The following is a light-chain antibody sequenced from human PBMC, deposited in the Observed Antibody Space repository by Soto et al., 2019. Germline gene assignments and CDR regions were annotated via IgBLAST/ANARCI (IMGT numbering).Light chain of an antibody. CDR1: QSVSSSY. CDR3: QHYGGRPYT. Sequence: EIVLTQSPGTLSLSPGEGATLSCGASQSVSSSYLAWYQQKPGQAPRLLIYGASIRATGSPDRFSGSGSGTDFTLTISRLEPEDFAVYYCQHYGGRPYTFGQGTKVEMK. V-gene: IGKV3-20*01. CDR2: GAS. J-gene: IGKJ2*01.